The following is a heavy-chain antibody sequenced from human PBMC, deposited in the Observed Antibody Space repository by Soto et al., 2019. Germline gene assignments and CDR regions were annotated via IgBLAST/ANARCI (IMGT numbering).Heavy chain of an antibody. CDR1: GASFSGYY. CDR3: ARVSKDFWSGYRGYYGMDV. V-gene: IGHV4-34*01. D-gene: IGHD3-3*01. CDR2: INHSGST. Sequence: ETLCPTGAVYGASFSGYYWSGIRQPPGKGLEWIGEINHSGSTNYNPSLKSRVTISVDTSKNQFSLKLSSVTAADTAVYYCARVSKDFWSGYRGYYGMDVWGQGTKVTVYS. J-gene: IGHJ6*02.